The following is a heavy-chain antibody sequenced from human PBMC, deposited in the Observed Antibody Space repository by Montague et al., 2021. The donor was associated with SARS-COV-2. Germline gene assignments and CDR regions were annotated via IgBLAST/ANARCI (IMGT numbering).Heavy chain of an antibody. J-gene: IGHJ3*02. CDR1: GFSLSTVGVG. V-gene: IGHV2-5*02. D-gene: IGHD1-26*01. CDR2: IHWDDDD. CDR3: AHSQTKYSGSYFGAFDI. Sequence: PALVKPTQTLTLTCNFSGFSLSTVGVGVGWIRQPPGKALEWLALIHWDDDDFYSPSLKSRLTITKDTSKKQVVLIMTSMDPVDTATYYCAHSQTKYSGSYFGAFDIWGQGTMVTVSS.